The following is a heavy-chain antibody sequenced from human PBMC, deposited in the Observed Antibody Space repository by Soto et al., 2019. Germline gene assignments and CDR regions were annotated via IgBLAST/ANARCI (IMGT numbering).Heavy chain of an antibody. CDR2: IYYSGST. J-gene: IGHJ4*02. Sequence: SETLSLTCTVSGGSISSSSYYWGWIRQPPGKGLEWIGSIYYSGSTYYNPSLKSRVTISVDTSKNQFSLKLSSVTAADTAVYYCARNEKYSSSNFDYWGQGTLVTVSS. D-gene: IGHD6-6*01. CDR1: GGSISSSSYY. V-gene: IGHV4-39*01. CDR3: ARNEKYSSSNFDY.